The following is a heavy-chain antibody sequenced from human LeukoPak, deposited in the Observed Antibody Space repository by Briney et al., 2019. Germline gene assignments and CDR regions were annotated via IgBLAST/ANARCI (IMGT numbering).Heavy chain of an antibody. CDR1: GGSISNSNYH. Sequence: SETLSLTCTVSGGSISNSNYHWGWIRQPPGKGLEWIGSIYHSGNTYYNPSLKSRVTISVDTSKNQFSLKLNSMTAADTAVYYCARLISGSPADYWGQGTLVTGSS. CDR3: ARLISGSPADY. CDR2: IYHSGNT. V-gene: IGHV4-39*01. D-gene: IGHD1-26*01. J-gene: IGHJ4*02.